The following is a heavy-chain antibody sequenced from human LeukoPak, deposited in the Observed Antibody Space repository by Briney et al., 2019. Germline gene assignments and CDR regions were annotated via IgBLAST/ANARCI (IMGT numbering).Heavy chain of an antibody. V-gene: IGHV4-59*01. D-gene: IGHD6-13*01. J-gene: IGHJ4*02. Sequence: PSETLSLTCTVSGDSISNYYWSWIRQPPGKGLEWIGYIRYSGSANYNPSLRSRVTTSIDTSKNQFFLKLSSVTAADTAVYYCARVDSSSWYGSDYWGQGTLVTVSS. CDR2: IRYSGSA. CDR3: ARVDSSSWYGSDY. CDR1: GDSISNYY.